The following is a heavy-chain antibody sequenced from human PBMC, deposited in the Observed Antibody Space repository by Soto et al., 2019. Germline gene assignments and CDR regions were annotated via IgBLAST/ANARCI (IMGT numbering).Heavy chain of an antibody. CDR1: GGSISTSGYY. J-gene: IGHJ4*02. Sequence: PSETLPLTCTVSGGSISTSGYYWGWIRQPPGTGLEWIGGISYSGSTYYNPSLKGRLTISVDTSKNHFSLKLTSVTAADTAVYFCARRGSRLSVAVAAFDYWSQGTLVTVSS. D-gene: IGHD6-19*01. V-gene: IGHV4-39*02. CDR2: ISYSGST. CDR3: ARRGSRLSVAVAAFDY.